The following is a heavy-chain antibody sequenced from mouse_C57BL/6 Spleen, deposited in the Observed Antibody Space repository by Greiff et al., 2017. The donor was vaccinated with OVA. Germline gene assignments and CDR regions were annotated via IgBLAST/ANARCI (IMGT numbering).Heavy chain of an antibody. D-gene: IGHD2-5*01. V-gene: IGHV3-6*01. CDR2: ISYDGSN. CDR1: GYSITSGYY. Sequence: EVKLEESGPGLVKPSQSLSLTCSVTGYSITSGYYWNWIRQFPGNKLEWMGYISYDGSNNYNPSLKNRISITRDTSKNQFFLKLNSVTTEDTATYYCARAAYSNLYYFDYWGQGTTLTVSS. J-gene: IGHJ2*01. CDR3: ARAAYSNLYYFDY.